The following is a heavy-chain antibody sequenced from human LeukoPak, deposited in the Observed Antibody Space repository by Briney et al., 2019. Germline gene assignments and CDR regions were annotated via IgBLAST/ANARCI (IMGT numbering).Heavy chain of an antibody. J-gene: IGHJ4*02. CDR2: INPNSGGT. CDR3: ARGEPLCGVRGVIIATYYFDY. V-gene: IGHV1-2*02. CDR1: GYTFTGYY. D-gene: IGHD3-10*02. Sequence: ASVKVSCKASGYTFTGYYMHWVRQAPGQGLEWMGWINPNSGGTNYAQKFQGRVTMTRDTSISTAYMELSRLRSDDTAVYYCARGEPLCGVRGVIIATYYFDYWGQGTLVTVSP.